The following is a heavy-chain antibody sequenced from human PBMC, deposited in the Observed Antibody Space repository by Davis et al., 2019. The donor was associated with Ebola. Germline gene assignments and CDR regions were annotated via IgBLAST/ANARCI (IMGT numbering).Heavy chain of an antibody. CDR2: IYYSGST. D-gene: IGHD5-12*01. CDR1: GGSISSYY. J-gene: IGHJ5*02. Sequence: MPSETLSLTCTVSGGSISSYYWSWIRQPPGKGLEWIGYIYYSGSTNYNPSLKSRVTISVDTSKNQFSLKLSSVTAADTAVYYCARDSGWLLTGWFDPWGQGTLVTVSS. CDR3: ARDSGWLLTGWFDP. V-gene: IGHV4-59*12.